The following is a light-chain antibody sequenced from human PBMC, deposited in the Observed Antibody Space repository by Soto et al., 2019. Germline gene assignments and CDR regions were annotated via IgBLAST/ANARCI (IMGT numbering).Light chain of an antibody. J-gene: IGKJ2*01. V-gene: IGKV3-20*01. Sequence: EIVLTQSPGALSLSPGEGATLSCRASQSLSSSYVAWYQQKLGQPPRLLIYGASNRATGIPDRFSGSWSGTEFTLTISRLEPEDFAVYYCQHYGISPSYTVAQGTKVDTK. CDR3: QHYGISPSYT. CDR2: GAS. CDR1: QSLSSSY.